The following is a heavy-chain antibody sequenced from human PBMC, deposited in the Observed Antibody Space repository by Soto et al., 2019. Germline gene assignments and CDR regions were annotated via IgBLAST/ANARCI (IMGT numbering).Heavy chain of an antibody. J-gene: IGHJ6*02. Sequence: GGSLRLSCAASGFTVSSNYMSWVRQAPGKGLEWVSVIYSGGSTYYADSVKGRFTISRDNSKNTLYLQMNSLRAEDTAVYYCARIQSSSSTWKYYYYGMDVWGQGTTVTVSS. CDR2: IYSGGST. CDR1: GFTVSSNY. V-gene: IGHV3-53*01. CDR3: ARIQSSSSTWKYYYYGMDV. D-gene: IGHD6-13*01.